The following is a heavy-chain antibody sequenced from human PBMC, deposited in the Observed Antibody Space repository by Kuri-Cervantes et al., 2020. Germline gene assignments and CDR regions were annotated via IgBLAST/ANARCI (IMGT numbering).Heavy chain of an antibody. CDR3: ARETTKRGSDY. CDR2: INHSGST. D-gene: IGHD1/OR15-1a*01. CDR1: GFTFSTYA. V-gene: IGHV4-34*01. J-gene: IGHJ4*02. Sequence: GSLRLSCAASGFTFSTYAMSWVRQAPGKGLEWIGEINHSGSTNYNPSLKSRVTISVDTSKNQFSLKLSSVTAADTAVYYCARETTKRGSDYWGQGTLVTVSS.